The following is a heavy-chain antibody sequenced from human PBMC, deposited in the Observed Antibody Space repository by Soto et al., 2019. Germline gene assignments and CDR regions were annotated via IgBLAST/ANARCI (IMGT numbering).Heavy chain of an antibody. CDR1: DFTFSKYG. Sequence: GGSLRLSCAAPDFTFSKYGMHWVRQAPGKGLEWVAVISSDGSNKDYADSVKGRFTISRDNSNNTLYLQMDSLRAEDTAVFYCAKIGGHSSSLYFHYPVDVWGQGTTVTVSS. D-gene: IGHD6-6*01. CDR3: AKIGGHSSSLYFHYPVDV. V-gene: IGHV3-30*18. CDR2: ISSDGSNK. J-gene: IGHJ6*01.